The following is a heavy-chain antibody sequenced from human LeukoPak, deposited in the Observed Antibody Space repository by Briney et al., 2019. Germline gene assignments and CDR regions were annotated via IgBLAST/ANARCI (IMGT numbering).Heavy chain of an antibody. J-gene: IGHJ1*01. V-gene: IGHV4-39*07. D-gene: IGHD3-3*01. CDR1: GGSISSSSYY. Sequence: SETLSLTCTVSGGSISSSSYYWGWIRQPPGKGLEWIGSIYHSGSTYYNPSLKSRVTISVDTSKNQFSLKLSSVTAADTAVYYCARVYGGGYFTFEGYFQHWGQGTLVTVSS. CDR2: IYHSGST. CDR3: ARVYGGGYFTFEGYFQH.